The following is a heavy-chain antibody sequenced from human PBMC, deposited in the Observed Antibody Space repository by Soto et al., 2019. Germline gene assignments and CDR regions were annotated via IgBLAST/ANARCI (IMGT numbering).Heavy chain of an antibody. J-gene: IGHJ4*01. CDR3: ARSYYYIFTGYLYYFAY. CDR2: IYPGDSDT. Sequence: GESLKISCKGSGYSFTSYWIGWVRQMPGKGLEWMGIIYPGDSDTRYSPSFQGQVTISADKSISTAYLQWSSLKASDTAMYYCARSYYYIFTGYLYYFAYPAQGSLVIGSS. D-gene: IGHD3-9*01. CDR1: GYSFTSYW. V-gene: IGHV5-51*01.